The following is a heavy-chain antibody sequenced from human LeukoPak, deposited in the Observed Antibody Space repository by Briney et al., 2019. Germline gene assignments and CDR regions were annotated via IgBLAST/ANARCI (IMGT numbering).Heavy chain of an antibody. Sequence: GASVKVSCKASGGTFSSYAISWVRQAPGQGLEWMGGIIPIFGTANYAQKFQGRVTITADKSTSTAYMELSSLRSEDTAVYYCARQTTVTTNYYYMDVWGKGTTVTVSS. CDR1: GGTFSSYA. D-gene: IGHD4-17*01. CDR3: ARQTTVTTNYYYMDV. V-gene: IGHV1-69*06. CDR2: IIPIFGTA. J-gene: IGHJ6*03.